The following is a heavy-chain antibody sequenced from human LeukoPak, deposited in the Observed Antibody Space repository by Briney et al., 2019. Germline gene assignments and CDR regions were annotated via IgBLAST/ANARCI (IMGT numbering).Heavy chain of an antibody. CDR1: GYTFSSYW. Sequence: GESLKISCKGSGYTFSSYWIGWVRQMPGKGLEWMGIIFPRDSDTRYSPSFQGQVTISADKSISTAYLQWSSLKASDTAMYYCARLMIAAAGHGYNWFDPWGQGTLVTVSS. D-gene: IGHD6-13*01. V-gene: IGHV5-51*01. CDR2: IFPRDSDT. J-gene: IGHJ5*02. CDR3: ARLMIAAAGHGYNWFDP.